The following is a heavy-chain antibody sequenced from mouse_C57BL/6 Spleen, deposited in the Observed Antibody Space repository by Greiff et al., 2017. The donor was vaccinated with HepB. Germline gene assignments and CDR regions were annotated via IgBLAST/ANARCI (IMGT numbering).Heavy chain of an antibody. Sequence: EVQLQQSGPELVKPGASVKISCKASGYTFTDYYMNWVKQSHGKSLEWIGDISPNNGGTNYNQKFKGKATLTVDKSSSTAYMELRSLKSEDSAFYYCARNWDWFAYWGQGTLVTVSA. CDR3: ARNWDWFAY. D-gene: IGHD4-1*01. V-gene: IGHV1-26*01. CDR1: GYTFTDYY. CDR2: ISPNNGGT. J-gene: IGHJ3*01.